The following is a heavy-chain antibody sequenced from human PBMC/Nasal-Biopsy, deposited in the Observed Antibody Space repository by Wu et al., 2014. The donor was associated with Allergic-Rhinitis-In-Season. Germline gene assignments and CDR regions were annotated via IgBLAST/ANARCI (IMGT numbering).Heavy chain of an antibody. CDR3: ARGAKHLFQYFYYMDV. J-gene: IGHJ6*03. CDR2: IHYTERA. CDR1: GDSISRSSYF. V-gene: IGHV4-39*07. D-gene: IGHD2/OR15-2a*01. Sequence: TLSLTCSVSGDSISRSSYFWAWIRQPPGKGLEWIASIHYTERAYYNPSLKIRVNISVDTSNNQFSLKLSSVTATDTAVYYCARGAKHLFQYFYYMDVWGKGTTVTVSS.